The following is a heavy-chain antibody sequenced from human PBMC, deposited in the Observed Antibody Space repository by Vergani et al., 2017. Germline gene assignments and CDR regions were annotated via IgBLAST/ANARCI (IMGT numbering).Heavy chain of an antibody. J-gene: IGHJ4*02. CDR2: INHSGST. CDR3: ARGEGNWGKVARDFDY. D-gene: IGHD7-27*01. Sequence: QVQLQQWGAGLLKPSETLSLTCAVYGGSFSGYYWSWIRQPPGKGLEWIGEINHSGSTNYNPSLKSRFTISVDTSKNQFSLKLSSVTAADTAVYYCARGEGNWGKVARDFDYWGQGTLVTVSS. V-gene: IGHV4-34*01. CDR1: GGSFSGYY.